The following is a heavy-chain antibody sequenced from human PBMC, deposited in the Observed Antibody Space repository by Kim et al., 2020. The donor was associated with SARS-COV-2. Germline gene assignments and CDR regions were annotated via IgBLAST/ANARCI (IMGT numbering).Heavy chain of an antibody. D-gene: IGHD5-12*01. V-gene: IGHV4-59*09. CDR2: T. CDR3: ASGYSGPIGY. J-gene: IGHJ4*02. Sequence: TNYNPSLKSRVTRSVDTSKNQFSLKLSSVTAADTAVYYCASGYSGPIGYWGQGTLVTVSS.